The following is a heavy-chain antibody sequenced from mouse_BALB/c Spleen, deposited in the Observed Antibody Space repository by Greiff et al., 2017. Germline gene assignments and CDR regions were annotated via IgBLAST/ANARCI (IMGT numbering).Heavy chain of an antibody. J-gene: IGHJ4*01. CDR1: GYTFTSYW. D-gene: IGHD1-2*01. CDR3: AKYGNSDDMDY. CDR2: INPSNGGT. V-gene: IGHV1S81*02. Sequence: QVQLQQSGAELVRPGVSVKLSCKASGYTFTSYWMHWIKQRPVQGLERIGEINPSNGGTNYNEKFKSKATLTADKSSSTAYMQLSSLTSEDSAVYYCAKYGNSDDMDYWGQGTTVTVSS.